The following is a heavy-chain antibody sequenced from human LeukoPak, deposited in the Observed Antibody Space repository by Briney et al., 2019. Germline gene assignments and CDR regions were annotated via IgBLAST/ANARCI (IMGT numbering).Heavy chain of an antibody. J-gene: IGHJ4*02. Sequence: ASVKVSCKASGGTFSSYAISWVRQAPGQGLEWMGRIIPILGITNYAQKFQGRVTITADKSTGTAYMELSSLRSEDTARYYCVRGKGVVVIGDYWGLGTLVTVSS. D-gene: IGHD3-22*01. V-gene: IGHV1-69*04. CDR1: GGTFSSYA. CDR2: IIPILGIT. CDR3: VRGKGVVVIGDY.